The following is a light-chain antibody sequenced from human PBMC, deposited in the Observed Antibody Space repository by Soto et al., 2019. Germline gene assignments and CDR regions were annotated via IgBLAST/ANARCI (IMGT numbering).Light chain of an antibody. CDR2: GAS. CDR3: QQYNNWPPWT. CDR1: QSIRTY. J-gene: IGKJ1*01. Sequence: IQITQSPSSLSSSVGDRVTIPCRSSQSIRTYLNWYQQKPGKAPKLLIYGASSLQSGVTSRFSGSGSGTDFTLTISSLQSEDFAVYYCQQYNNWPPWTFGQGTKVDVK. V-gene: IGKV1-39*01.